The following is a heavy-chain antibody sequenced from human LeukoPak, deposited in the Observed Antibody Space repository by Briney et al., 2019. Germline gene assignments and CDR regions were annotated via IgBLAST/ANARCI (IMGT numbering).Heavy chain of an antibody. V-gene: IGHV1-3*01. Sequence: ASVKVSCKASGYTFTSYAMHWVRQAPGQRLEWMGWINAGNGNTKYSQKFQGRVIITRDTSASTAYMELSSLRPEDTAVYYCARDRTVAGPDYWGQGTLVTVSS. CDR1: GYTFTSYA. CDR3: ARDRTVAGPDY. D-gene: IGHD6-19*01. J-gene: IGHJ4*02. CDR2: INAGNGNT.